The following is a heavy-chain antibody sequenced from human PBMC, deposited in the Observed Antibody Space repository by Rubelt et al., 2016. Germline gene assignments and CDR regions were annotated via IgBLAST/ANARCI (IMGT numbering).Heavy chain of an antibody. Sequence: QVQLQESGPGLVKPSQTLSLTCTVSGGSISSSSYYWGWIRQPPGKGLEWIGYIYYSGSTYYNPSLKSRVTISVDTSKNQFSLKLSSVTAAETAVYYCARGDYAYYYGMDVWGQGTTVTVSS. V-gene: IGHV4-31*03. CDR1: GGSISSSSYY. CDR3: ARGDYAYYYGMDV. J-gene: IGHJ6*02. CDR2: IYYSGST. D-gene: IGHD4-17*01.